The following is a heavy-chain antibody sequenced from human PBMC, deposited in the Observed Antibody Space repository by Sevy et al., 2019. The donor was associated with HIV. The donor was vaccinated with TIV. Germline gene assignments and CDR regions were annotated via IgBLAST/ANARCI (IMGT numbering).Heavy chain of an antibody. V-gene: IGHV3-33*01. CDR2: IWYDGRTK. Sequence: GGSLRLSCSVSGFTFRSFSMHWVRQAPGKGLEWVAAIWYDGRTKQYADSVKGRFTISRDNSKNMLSLEMNSLRAEDTGLYFCARDSARVIVPTAGFDSWGQGTVVTVSS. J-gene: IGHJ5*01. CDR1: GFTFRSFS. D-gene: IGHD1-1*01. CDR3: ARDSARVIVPTAGFDS.